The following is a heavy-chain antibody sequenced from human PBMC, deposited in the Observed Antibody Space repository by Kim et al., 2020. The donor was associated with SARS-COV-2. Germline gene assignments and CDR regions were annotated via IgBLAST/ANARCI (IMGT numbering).Heavy chain of an antibody. Sequence: LKRRVTMSVDTSKNQFSLKLSSVTAADTAVYYCAREPITIFGGAAGYFDYWGQGTLVTVSS. V-gene: IGHV4-4*06. J-gene: IGHJ4*02. D-gene: IGHD3-3*01. CDR3: AREPITIFGGAAGYFDY.